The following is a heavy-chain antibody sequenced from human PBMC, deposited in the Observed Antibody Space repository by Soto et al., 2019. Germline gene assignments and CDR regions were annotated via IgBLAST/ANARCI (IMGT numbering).Heavy chain of an antibody. CDR3: AKDMWGSGSYYYYGMDV. J-gene: IGHJ6*02. D-gene: IGHD3-10*01. Sequence: SLRLSCAVSGFTFDDYAMSWVRQAPGKGLEWVSGISWNSGSIGYEDSVKGRFTISRDNAKNSLYLQMNSLRAEDTALYYCAKDMWGSGSYYYYGMDVWGQGTTVTGSS. CDR1: GFTFDDYA. V-gene: IGHV3-9*01. CDR2: ISWNSGSI.